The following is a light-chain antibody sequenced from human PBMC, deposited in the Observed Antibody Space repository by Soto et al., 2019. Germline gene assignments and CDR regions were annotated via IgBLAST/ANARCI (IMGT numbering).Light chain of an antibody. V-gene: IGLV1-40*01. CDR2: GNS. CDR1: SPNIGAGYD. Sequence: QSVLTQPPSVSGAPGQRVTISCTVSSPNIGAGYDVHWYQQLPGTAPKLLIYGNSNRPSAVPDRFSGSKSGTSASLAITGLQAEDEADYYCQSYDSSPSGYVFGTGTKVTVL. J-gene: IGLJ1*01. CDR3: QSYDSSPSGYV.